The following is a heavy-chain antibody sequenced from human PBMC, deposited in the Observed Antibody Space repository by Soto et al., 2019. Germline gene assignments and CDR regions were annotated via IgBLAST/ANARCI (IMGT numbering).Heavy chain of an antibody. Sequence: GESLKISCAASGFTFSSYAMSWVRQAPGKGLEWVSAISGSGGSTYYADSVKGRFTISRDNSKNTLYLQMNSLRAEDTAVYYCAKSTALSPPYYYYGMDVWGQGTTVTVSS. V-gene: IGHV3-23*01. J-gene: IGHJ6*02. CDR1: GFTFSSYA. D-gene: IGHD2-21*02. CDR3: AKSTALSPPYYYYGMDV. CDR2: ISGSGGST.